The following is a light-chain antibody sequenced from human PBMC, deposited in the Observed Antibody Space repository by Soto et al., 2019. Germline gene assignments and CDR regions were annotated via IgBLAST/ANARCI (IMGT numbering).Light chain of an antibody. V-gene: IGLV2-14*01. Sequence: QSVLTQPASVSGSPGQSITISCTGTSSDVGGYNYVSWYQQHPGKAPKLMIYDVSNLPSGVSNRFSGSKSGNTASLTISGIQADDEADYYCSSYTSSSTLVVFCGGTKVTVL. CDR2: DVS. J-gene: IGLJ2*01. CDR1: SSDVGGYNY. CDR3: SSYTSSSTLVV.